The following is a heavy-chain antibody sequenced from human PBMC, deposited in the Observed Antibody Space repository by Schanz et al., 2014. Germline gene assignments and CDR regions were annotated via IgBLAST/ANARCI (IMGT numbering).Heavy chain of an antibody. D-gene: IGHD5-12*01. V-gene: IGHV3-23*04. CDR3: ARKVVATIGGYYDN. CDR2: ISGSGGST. CDR1: GFTFSSYG. J-gene: IGHJ4*02. Sequence: VQLVDSGGGLVKPGGSLRLSCAASGFTFSSYGMHWVRQAPGKGLEWVSAISGSGGSTYYADSVKGRFTISRDNSKNTLYLQMNSLRAEDTAVYYCARKVVATIGGYYDNWGQGTLVIVSS.